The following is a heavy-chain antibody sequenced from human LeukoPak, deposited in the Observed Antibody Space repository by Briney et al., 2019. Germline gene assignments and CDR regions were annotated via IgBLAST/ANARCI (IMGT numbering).Heavy chain of an antibody. CDR1: GFTFSTYA. CDR2: ISGSGDNT. D-gene: IGHD3-22*01. V-gene: IGHV3-23*01. Sequence: GGPLRLSCAASGFTFSTYAMNWVRQAPGKGLEWVSGISGSGDNTYYTDSVKGRFTISRDNSKDTLYLQMDSLRAEDTAVYYCAKERSSGVYRLFDYWGQGTLVTVSS. CDR3: AKERSSGVYRLFDY. J-gene: IGHJ4*02.